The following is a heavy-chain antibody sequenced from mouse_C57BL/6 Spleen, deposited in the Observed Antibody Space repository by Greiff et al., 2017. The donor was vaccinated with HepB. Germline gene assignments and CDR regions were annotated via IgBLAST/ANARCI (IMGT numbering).Heavy chain of an antibody. CDR1: GFSFNTYA. V-gene: IGHV10-1*01. CDR2: IRSKSNNYAT. CDR3: VRHPEYHAMDY. Sequence: EVMLVESGGGLVQPKGSLKLSCAASGFSFNTYAMNWVRQAPGKGLEWVARIRSKSNNYATYYADSVKDRFTISRDDSESMLYLQMNNLKTEDTAMYYCVRHPEYHAMDYWGQGTSVTVSS. J-gene: IGHJ4*01.